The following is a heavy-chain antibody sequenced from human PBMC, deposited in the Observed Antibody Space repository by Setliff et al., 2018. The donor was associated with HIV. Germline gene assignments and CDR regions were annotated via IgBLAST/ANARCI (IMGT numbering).Heavy chain of an antibody. V-gene: IGHV4-61*02. CDR3: ARGVAAAGALMDV. D-gene: IGHD6-13*01. J-gene: IGHJ6*03. CDR2: THSSGDT. CDR1: GGSISSGSYY. Sequence: SETLSLTCTVSGGSISSGSYYWTWVRQPAGKTLEWIGRTHSSGDTHYNPSLNSRVTMSLDTSKNQFSLEMTSVTAADTAVYYCARGVAAAGALMDVWGKGTTVTVSS.